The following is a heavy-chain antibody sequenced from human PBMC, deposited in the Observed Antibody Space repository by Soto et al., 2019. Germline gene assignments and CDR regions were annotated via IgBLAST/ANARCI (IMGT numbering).Heavy chain of an antibody. CDR2: IYYSGST. D-gene: IGHD2-2*01. V-gene: IGHV4-39*01. J-gene: IGHJ6*02. Sequence: QLQLQESGPGLVKPSETLSLTCTVSGGSISSSSYYWGWIRQPPGKGLEWIGSIYYSGSTYYNPSLKSRVTIPVDTSKNQFSLKLSSVTAADTAVYYCARQVGYCSSTSCRYYYYGMDVWGQGTTVTVSS. CDR1: GGSISSSSYY. CDR3: ARQVGYCSSTSCRYYYYGMDV.